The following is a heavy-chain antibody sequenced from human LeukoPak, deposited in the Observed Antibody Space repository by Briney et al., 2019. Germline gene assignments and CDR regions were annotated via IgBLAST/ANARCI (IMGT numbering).Heavy chain of an antibody. CDR1: GYTFTSYD. V-gene: IGHV1-18*01. D-gene: IGHD2-2*01. J-gene: IGHJ6*03. CDR2: MNPNSGNT. Sequence: ASVKVSCKASGYTFTSYDINWVRQATEQGLEWMGWMNPNSGNTNYAQKLQGRVTMTTDTSTSTAYMELRSLRSDDTAVYYCARVSDIVVVPAVMAGDYYYMDVWGKGTTVTVSS. CDR3: ARVSDIVVVPAVMAGDYYYMDV.